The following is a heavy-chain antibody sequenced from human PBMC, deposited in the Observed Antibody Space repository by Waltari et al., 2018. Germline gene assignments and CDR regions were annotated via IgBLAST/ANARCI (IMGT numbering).Heavy chain of an antibody. CDR1: GGSFIGYY. V-gene: IGHV4-34*01. D-gene: IGHD6-19*01. CDR2: INHSGST. CDR3: ARGRVAVAATQDAFDI. J-gene: IGHJ3*02. Sequence: QVQLQQWGAGLLKPSETLSLTCAVYGGSFIGYYWSRIRQPPGKGLGWIGEINHSGSTNYNPSHKSRVTISVDTSKNQFSLKLSSVTAADTAVYYCARGRVAVAATQDAFDIWGQGTMVTVSS.